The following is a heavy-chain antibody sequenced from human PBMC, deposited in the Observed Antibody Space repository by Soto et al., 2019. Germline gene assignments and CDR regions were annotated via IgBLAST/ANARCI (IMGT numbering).Heavy chain of an antibody. CDR2: LSGGGDRT. Sequence: EVQVLESGGGLVQPGGSLRLSCAAFGFTFSTNSMAWGRQPPGKGLEWGSGLSGGGDRTFYLESVMGRFTISSLTSKNVVYLQMNSLRGDDTAVYFCAKWDGYGDSWGQGTLVTVSS. J-gene: IGHJ5*01. CDR1: GFTFSTNS. V-gene: IGHV3-23*01. CDR3: AKWDGYGDS. D-gene: IGHD5-12*01.